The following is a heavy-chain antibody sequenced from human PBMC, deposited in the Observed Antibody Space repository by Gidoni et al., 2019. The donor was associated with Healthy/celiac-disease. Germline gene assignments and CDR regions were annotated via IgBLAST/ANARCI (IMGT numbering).Heavy chain of an antibody. CDR1: GFTFDDYA. CDR2: ISWNSGSI. Sequence: EVQLVESGGGSVQPGRSLRLSCAASGFTFDDYAMHWVRQAPGKGLEWVSGISWNSGSIGYADSVKGRFTISRDNAKNSLYLQMNSLRAEDTALYYCAKAPGGWSAEYFQHWGQGTLVTVSS. J-gene: IGHJ1*01. D-gene: IGHD6-19*01. V-gene: IGHV3-9*01. CDR3: AKAPGGWSAEYFQH.